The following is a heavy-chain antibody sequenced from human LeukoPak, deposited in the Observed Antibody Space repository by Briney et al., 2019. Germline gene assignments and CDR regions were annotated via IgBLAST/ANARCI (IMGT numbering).Heavy chain of an antibody. CDR1: GFTFRSYA. CDR2: ISNSGGSGSA. Sequence: GGSLRLSCAASGFTFRSYAMSWVRQAPGKGLEWVSGISNSGGSGSAYYADSEKGRITIFRDNSKNTLYLQMNSLRVEDTAVYYCALGYAMNYWGQGTLVTVSS. D-gene: IGHD2-8*01. J-gene: IGHJ4*02. CDR3: ALGYAMNY. V-gene: IGHV3-23*01.